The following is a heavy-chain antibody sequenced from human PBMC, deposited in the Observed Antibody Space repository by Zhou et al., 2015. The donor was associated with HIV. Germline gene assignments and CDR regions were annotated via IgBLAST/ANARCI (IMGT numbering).Heavy chain of an antibody. CDR2: IIPVFGTP. V-gene: IGHV1-69*06. CDR3: ARDLVSCRSTSCYKYGGSNYYYHGLDV. Sequence: QVQLVQSGGEVKKPGSSVRVSCKASGGTFNTYAMSWVRQAPGQGLEWMGGIIPVFGTPTYAQNFQGRLTIIADNSTSTAYMDLTNLSPEDTAVYYCARDLVSCRSTSCYKYGGSNYYYHGLDVWGQGTTVTVSS. J-gene: IGHJ6*02. CDR1: GGTFNTYA. D-gene: IGHD2-2*02.